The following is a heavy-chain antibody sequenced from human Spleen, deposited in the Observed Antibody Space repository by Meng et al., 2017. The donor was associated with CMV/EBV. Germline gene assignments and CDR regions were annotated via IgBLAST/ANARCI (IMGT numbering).Heavy chain of an antibody. CDR1: GGSISSYY. CDR3: ASGISRLPYYYYGMDV. J-gene: IGHJ6*02. CDR2: IYTSGST. Sequence: SETLSLTCTVSGGSISSYYWSWIRQPAGKGLEWIGRIYTSGSTNYNPSLKSRVTMSVDTSKNQFSLKLSSVTAADTAVYYCASGISRLPYYYYGMDVWGQGITVTVSS. V-gene: IGHV4-4*07. D-gene: IGHD2-2*01.